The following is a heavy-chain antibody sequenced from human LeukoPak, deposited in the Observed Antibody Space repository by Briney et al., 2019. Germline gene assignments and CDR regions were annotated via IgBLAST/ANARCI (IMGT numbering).Heavy chain of an antibody. CDR2: IRYDGNNK. V-gene: IGHV3-30*02. CDR3: AKDRWGAVASFDY. D-gene: IGHD6-19*01. Sequence: GGSLRHSCAASGFPFSDYVMHWVRQAPGKGLEWVSVIRYDGNNKYYADSVKGRFTISRDNSKNTLYLQMNSLESEDTAVYYCAKDRWGAVASFDYWGQGTLVTVSS. CDR1: GFPFSDYV. J-gene: IGHJ4*02.